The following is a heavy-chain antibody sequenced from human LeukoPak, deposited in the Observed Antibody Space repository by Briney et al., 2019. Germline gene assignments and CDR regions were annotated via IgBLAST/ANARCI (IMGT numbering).Heavy chain of an antibody. CDR3: AKDEYSTVGY. Sequence: GGSLRLSCAASGFTFSSYAMTWVRQAPGKGLEWVSAVSGSGDTTYHADSVKGWFTISRDNSKNTLYLQMNSLRAEDTAVYYCAKDEYSTVGYWGQGTLVTVSS. CDR2: VSGSGDTT. J-gene: IGHJ4*02. V-gene: IGHV3-23*01. CDR1: GFTFSSYA. D-gene: IGHD5-18*01.